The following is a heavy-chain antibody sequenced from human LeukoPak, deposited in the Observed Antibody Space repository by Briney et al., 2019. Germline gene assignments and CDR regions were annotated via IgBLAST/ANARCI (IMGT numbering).Heavy chain of an antibody. D-gene: IGHD6-6*01. CDR2: TYYRSKWYN. CDR3: AREQSSIAARPRWFDP. V-gene: IGHV6-1*01. Sequence: SQTLSLTCAISGDSVSSNSAAWNWIRQSPSRGLEWLGRTYYRSKWYNDYAVSVKSRITINPDASKNQFSLQLNSVTPEDTAVYYCAREQSSIAARPRWFDPWGQGTLVTVSS. CDR1: GDSVSSNSAA. J-gene: IGHJ5*02.